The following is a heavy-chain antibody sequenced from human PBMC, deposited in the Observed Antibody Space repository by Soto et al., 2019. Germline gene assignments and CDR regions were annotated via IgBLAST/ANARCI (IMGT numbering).Heavy chain of an antibody. Sequence: QITLKESGPTLVKPTQTLTLTCTFSGLSLSTTGVGVGWIRQPPGKALEWLALIYWDDDKRYSPSLKSRLTITNDTSKNQVVLTMTNMDPVDTATYYCVQSRCGGDCLQSYSSHSYYGLDVWGQGTTVTVSS. CDR3: VQSRCGGDCLQSYSSHSYYGLDV. CDR1: GLSLSTTGVG. D-gene: IGHD2-21*02. CDR2: IYWDDDK. V-gene: IGHV2-5*02. J-gene: IGHJ6*02.